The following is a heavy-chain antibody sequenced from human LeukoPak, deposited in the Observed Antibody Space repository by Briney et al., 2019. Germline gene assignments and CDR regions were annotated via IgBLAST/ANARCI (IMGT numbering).Heavy chain of an antibody. J-gene: IGHJ5*02. D-gene: IGHD2-2*02. CDR1: GYSISSGYY. V-gene: IGHV4-38-2*02. Sequence: SETLSLTCTVSGYSISSGYYWGWIQQPPGKGLEWIGSIYHSGSTYYNPSLKSRVTISVDTSKNQFSLKLSSVTAADTAVYYCARGSTSCYTPLCMDWFDPWGQGTLVTVSS. CDR3: ARGSTSCYTPLCMDWFDP. CDR2: IYHSGST.